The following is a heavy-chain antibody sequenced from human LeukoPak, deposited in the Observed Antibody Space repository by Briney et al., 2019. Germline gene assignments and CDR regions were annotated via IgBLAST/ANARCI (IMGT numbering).Heavy chain of an antibody. D-gene: IGHD5-12*01. Sequence: GGSLRLSCAASEFSVGSNYMTWVRQAPGKGLEWVSLIYSGGSTYYADSVKGRFTISRDNSKNTLYLQMNSLRAEDTAVYYCAKDLSGGYDYFDYWGQGTLVTVSS. V-gene: IGHV3-66*01. CDR1: EFSVGSNY. CDR3: AKDLSGGYDYFDY. J-gene: IGHJ4*02. CDR2: IYSGGST.